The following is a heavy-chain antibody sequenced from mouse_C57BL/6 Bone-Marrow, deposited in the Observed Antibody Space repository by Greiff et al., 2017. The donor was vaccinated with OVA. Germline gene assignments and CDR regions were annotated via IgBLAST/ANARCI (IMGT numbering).Heavy chain of an antibody. CDR3: ARRRSWFAY. Sequence: VQLVESGAELARPGASVKMSCKASGYTFTSYTMHWVKQRPGQGLEWIGYINPSSGYTKYNQKFKDKATLTADKSSSTAYMQLSSLTSEDSAVYYCARRRSWFAYWGQGTLVTVSA. V-gene: IGHV1-4*01. J-gene: IGHJ3*01. CDR2: INPSSGYT. D-gene: IGHD1-1*01. CDR1: GYTFTSYT.